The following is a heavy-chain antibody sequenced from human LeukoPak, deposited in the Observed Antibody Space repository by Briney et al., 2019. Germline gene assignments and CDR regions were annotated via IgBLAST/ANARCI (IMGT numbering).Heavy chain of an antibody. Sequence: SETLSLTCAVYGGSFSGYYWSWIRQPPGKGLEWIGEINHSGSTNYNPSLKSRVTISVDTSKNQFSLKLSSVTAADTAVYYCARGARVNVFDIWGQGKMFTVSS. CDR2: INHSGST. CDR3: ARGARVNVFDI. V-gene: IGHV4-34*01. D-gene: IGHD4-23*01. J-gene: IGHJ3*02. CDR1: GGSFSGYY.